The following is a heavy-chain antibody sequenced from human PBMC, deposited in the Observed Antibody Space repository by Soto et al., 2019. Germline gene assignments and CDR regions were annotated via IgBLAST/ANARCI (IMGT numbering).Heavy chain of an antibody. CDR3: ARDKGRSGEFDY. J-gene: IGHJ4*02. V-gene: IGHV1-18*01. CDR2: ISAYNGNT. CDR1: GYTFTSYG. Sequence: ASAKVSCKASGYTFTSYGISWVRQAPGQGLEWMGWISAYNGNTNYAQKLQGRVTMTRDTSTSTVYMELSSLRSEDTAVYYCARDKGRSGEFDYWGQGTLVTVSS. D-gene: IGHD2-15*01.